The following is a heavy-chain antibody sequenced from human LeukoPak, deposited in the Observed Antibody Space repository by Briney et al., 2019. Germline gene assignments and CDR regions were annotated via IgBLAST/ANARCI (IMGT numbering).Heavy chain of an antibody. J-gene: IGHJ4*02. CDR1: GGSFSGYY. CDR2: INHSGST. Sequence: SETLSLTCAVYGGSFSGYYWSWIRQPPGKGLEWIGEINHSGSTNYNPSLKSRVTISVDTSKNQFSLKLSSVTAADTAVYYCARVSVLGGGSYRPESFNYFDYWGQGTLVTVSS. CDR3: ARVSVLGGGSYRPESFNYFDY. D-gene: IGHD3-10*01. V-gene: IGHV4-34*01.